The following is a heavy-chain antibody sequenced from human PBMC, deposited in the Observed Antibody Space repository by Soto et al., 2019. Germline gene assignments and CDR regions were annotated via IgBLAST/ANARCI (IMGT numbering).Heavy chain of an antibody. CDR3: AVYIVATIKGANWFDP. CDR1: GGTFSSYA. V-gene: IGHV1-69*01. D-gene: IGHD5-12*01. Sequence: QVQLVQSGAEVKKPGSSVKVSCKASGGTFSSYAINWVRQAPGQGLEWMGGIIPIFGTANYAQKFQGRVTITADESTSTAYMELSRLRSEDTAVYYCAVYIVATIKGANWFDPWGQGTLVTVSS. CDR2: IIPIFGTA. J-gene: IGHJ5*02.